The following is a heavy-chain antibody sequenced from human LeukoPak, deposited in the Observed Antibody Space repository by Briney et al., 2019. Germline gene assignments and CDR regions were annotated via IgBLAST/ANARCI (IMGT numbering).Heavy chain of an antibody. CDR3: ARDMQPYYYDGSGYLDY. V-gene: IGHV3-33*01. D-gene: IGHD3-22*01. CDR2: IWYDGSNK. CDR1: GFTFSSYG. J-gene: IGHJ4*02. Sequence: PGRSLRLSCAASGFTFSSYGLHWVRQAPGKGLEWVAVIWYDGSNKYYADSVKGRFTISRDNSKNTLYLQMNSLRAEDTAVYYCARDMQPYYYDGSGYLDYWGQGTLVTVSS.